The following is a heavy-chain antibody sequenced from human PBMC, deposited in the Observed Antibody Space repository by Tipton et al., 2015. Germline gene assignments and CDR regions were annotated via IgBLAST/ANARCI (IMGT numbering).Heavy chain of an antibody. CDR3: ARGQYSYGSGGYHYYGMDV. CDR1: GGSVTSGSYY. Sequence: GLVKPSETLSLICSVSGGSVTSGSYYWTWIRQPPGKGLEWIGWIYYTGSTDYHPSLKSRVTISLDTSENKFSLKLTSVTAADTAVYYCARGQYSYGSGGYHYYGMDVWGQGTTVTVSS. J-gene: IGHJ6*02. V-gene: IGHV4-61*01. D-gene: IGHD5-18*01. CDR2: IYYTGST.